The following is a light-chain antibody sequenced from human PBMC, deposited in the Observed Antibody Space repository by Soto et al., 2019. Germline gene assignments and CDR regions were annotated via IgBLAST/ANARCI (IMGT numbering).Light chain of an antibody. Sequence: QSALTQPPSVSGSPGQSVAISCTGTSSDVGSSNRVSWYQQPPGAAPKLMIYEVSTRPSGVPDHFSGSKSGNTASLTISELQAEDEADYYCNSYTGSSTHVFGTGTKLTVL. CDR2: EVS. V-gene: IGLV2-18*02. J-gene: IGLJ1*01. CDR1: SSDVGSSNR. CDR3: NSYTGSSTHV.